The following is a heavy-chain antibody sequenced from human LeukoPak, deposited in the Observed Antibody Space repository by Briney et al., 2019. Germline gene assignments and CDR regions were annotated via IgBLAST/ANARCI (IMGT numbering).Heavy chain of an antibody. D-gene: IGHD3-22*01. Sequence: GGSLRLXCAASGFTVSSNYMRWVRQAPGKGLEWVSVIYSGGSTYYADSVKGRFTISRDNSKNTLYLQMNSLRAEDTAVYYCARDTYYYDSSGYFDAFDIWGQGTMVTVSS. CDR3: ARDTYYYDSSGYFDAFDI. V-gene: IGHV3-66*02. CDR2: IYSGGST. J-gene: IGHJ3*02. CDR1: GFTVSSNY.